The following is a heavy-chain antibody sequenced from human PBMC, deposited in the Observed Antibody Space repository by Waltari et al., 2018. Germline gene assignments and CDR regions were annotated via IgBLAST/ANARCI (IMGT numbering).Heavy chain of an antibody. V-gene: IGHV3-23*03. J-gene: IGHJ3*02. Sequence: EVQLLESGGGLVQPGGSLRLSCAASGFTFSSYAMSWVRQAPGKGLEWVSVIYSGGSTYYADSVKGRFTISRDNSKNTLYLQMNSLRAEDTAVYYCARYRGVVPPSWGAFDIWGQGTMVTVSS. CDR2: IYSGGST. CDR3: ARYRGVVPPSWGAFDI. CDR1: GFTFSSYA. D-gene: IGHD7-27*01.